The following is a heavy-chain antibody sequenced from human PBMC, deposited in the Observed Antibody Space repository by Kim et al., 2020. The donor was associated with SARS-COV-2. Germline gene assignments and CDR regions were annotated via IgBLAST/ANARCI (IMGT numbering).Heavy chain of an antibody. J-gene: IGHJ6*01. Sequence: SVKVSCKASGGTFSSYAISWVRQAPGQGLEWMGRIIPILGIANYAQKFQGRVTITADKSTSTAYMELSSLRSEDTAVYYCASVYCSGGSCQLYYYYYGM. D-gene: IGHD2-15*01. CDR1: GGTFSSYA. CDR3: ASVYCSGGSCQLYYYYYGM. V-gene: IGHV1-69*04. CDR2: IIPILGIA.